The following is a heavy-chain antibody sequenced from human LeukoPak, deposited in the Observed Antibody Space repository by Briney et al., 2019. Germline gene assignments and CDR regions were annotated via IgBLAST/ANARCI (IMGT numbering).Heavy chain of an antibody. Sequence: ASVKISCKASNYPFTSYAVHWVRRAPGQSLEWMGWIHPGNGDTKVSQRFQGRVVFTRDTSAGTAYMEMRALVSKDTPIYFCAREGFSASFVSWGQGTMVTVSS. CDR1: NYPFTSYA. J-gene: IGHJ5*02. D-gene: IGHD1-26*01. CDR2: IHPGNGDT. V-gene: IGHV1-3*01. CDR3: AREGFSASFVS.